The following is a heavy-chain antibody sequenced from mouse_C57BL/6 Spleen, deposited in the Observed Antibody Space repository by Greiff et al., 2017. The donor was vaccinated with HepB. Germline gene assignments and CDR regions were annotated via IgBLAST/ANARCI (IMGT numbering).Heavy chain of an antibody. CDR1: GYTFTSYT. V-gene: IGHV1-4*01. D-gene: IGHD1-1*01. CDR2: INPSSGYT. CDR3: ARLYYYGSSYWYFDV. Sequence: VKLVESGAELARPGASVKMSCKASGYTFTSYTMHWVKQRPGQGLEWIGYINPSSGYTKYNQKFKDKATLTADKSSSTAYMQLSSLTSEDSAVYYCARLYYYGSSYWYFDVWGTGTTVTVSS. J-gene: IGHJ1*03.